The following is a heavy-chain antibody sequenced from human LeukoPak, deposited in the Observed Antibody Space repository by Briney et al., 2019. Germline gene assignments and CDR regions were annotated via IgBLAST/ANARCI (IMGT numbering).Heavy chain of an antibody. J-gene: IGHJ4*02. CDR2: ISSSGSTI. Sequence: GGSLRLSCAASGVAFRTYEMNWVRQAPGKGLEWVSYISSSGSTIYHVDSVKGRFTISRDNAKKSLYLQMNSLRAEDTAVYYCARESRAGYDDVWESYRYTGLDYWGQGTLVTVSS. CDR1: GVAFRTYE. V-gene: IGHV3-48*03. D-gene: IGHD3-16*02. CDR3: ARESRAGYDDVWESYRYTGLDY.